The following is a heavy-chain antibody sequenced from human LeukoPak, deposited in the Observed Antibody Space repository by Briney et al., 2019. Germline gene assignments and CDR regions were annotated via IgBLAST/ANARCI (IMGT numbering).Heavy chain of an antibody. CDR1: GGSISSGSYY. Sequence: SQTLSLTCTVSGGSISSGSYYWSWIRQPAGKGLEWIGRIYTSGSTNYNPSLKSRVTISVDTSKNQFSLKLSSVTAADTAVYYCARDRRYYDSRRYYYYGMDVWGQGTTVTVSS. D-gene: IGHD3-22*01. J-gene: IGHJ6*02. V-gene: IGHV4-61*02. CDR3: ARDRRYYDSRRYYYYGMDV. CDR2: IYTSGST.